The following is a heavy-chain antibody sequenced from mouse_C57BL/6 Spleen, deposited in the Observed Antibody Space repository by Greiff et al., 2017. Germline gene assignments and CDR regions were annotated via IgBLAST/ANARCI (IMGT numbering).Heavy chain of an antibody. D-gene: IGHD2-3*01. J-gene: IGHJ2*01. Sequence: QVQLQQSGAELARPGASVKMSCKASGYTFTSYTMHWVKQRPGQGLEWIGYINPSSGDTKYTQKFKDKATLTADQSSSTAYMQLSSLTSEDSAVYDCADGYYEGYWGQGTTLTVSS. CDR3: ADGYYEGY. V-gene: IGHV1-4*01. CDR1: GYTFTSYT. CDR2: INPSSGDT.